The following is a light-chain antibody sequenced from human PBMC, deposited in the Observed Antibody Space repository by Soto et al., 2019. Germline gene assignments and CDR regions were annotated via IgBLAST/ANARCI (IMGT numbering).Light chain of an antibody. CDR1: QSVNNNY. V-gene: IGKV3-20*01. CDR3: QQYGSSQFT. Sequence: EIVLMQSPGTLSLSPGEGATLSCRASQSVNNNYLAWYQQKPGQAPTVLIFGTFRRATGVPDRFSGSGSGTDLTLTISRLEPEDFAVYYCQQYGSSQFTFGPGTKVNVK. J-gene: IGKJ3*01. CDR2: GTF.